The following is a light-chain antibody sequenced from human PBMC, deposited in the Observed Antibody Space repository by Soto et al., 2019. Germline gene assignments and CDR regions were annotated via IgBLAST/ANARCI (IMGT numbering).Light chain of an antibody. J-gene: IGKJ5*01. CDR3: QQCYSTGT. CDR1: QGISSY. CDR2: AAS. V-gene: IGKV1-39*01. Sequence: DIQLTQYPSFRSASVGDRVTITCRASQGISSYLAWYQQKPGKAPKLLIYAASSLQSGVPSRFSGSGSGTDFTLTISSLQPEDFATYHCQQCYSTGTFGQGTRLEIK.